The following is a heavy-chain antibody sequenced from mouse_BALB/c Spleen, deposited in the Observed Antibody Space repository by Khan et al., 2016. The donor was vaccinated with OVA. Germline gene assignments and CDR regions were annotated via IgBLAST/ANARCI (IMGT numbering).Heavy chain of an antibody. V-gene: IGHV5-17*02. D-gene: IGHD2-4*01. Sequence: EVELVASGGGLVQPGGSRKLSCAASGFTFSRFGMNWVRQAPEKGLEWVAYISSGSSTIYYAETVKGRFTISRDNPKNILFLQMTSLRSEDTAMYYCARSGITTGYAMDYWGQGTSVTVSS. CDR3: ARSGITTGYAMDY. J-gene: IGHJ4*01. CDR2: ISSGSSTI. CDR1: GFTFSRFG.